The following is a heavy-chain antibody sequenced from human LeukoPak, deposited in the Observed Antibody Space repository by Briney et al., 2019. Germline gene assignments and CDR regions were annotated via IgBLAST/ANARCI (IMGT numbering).Heavy chain of an antibody. J-gene: IGHJ6*03. CDR1: GYTFTSYG. D-gene: IGHD3-9*01. Sequence: GASVKVSCMASGYTFTSYGISWVRQAPGQGLEWMGWISAYNGNTNYAQKLQGRVTMTTDTSTSTAYMELRSLRSDDTAVYHCARVARGYDILTGYYYYMDVWGKGTTVTVSS. CDR3: ARVARGYDILTGYYYYMDV. V-gene: IGHV1-18*01. CDR2: ISAYNGNT.